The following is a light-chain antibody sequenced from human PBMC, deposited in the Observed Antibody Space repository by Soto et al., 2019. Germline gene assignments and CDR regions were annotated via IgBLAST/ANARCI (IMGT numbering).Light chain of an antibody. Sequence: IVLTQSPGTLSLSPGDRATLSCRASQSISSSYLAWYQQKPGQAPRLLIYGASSRATGIPDRFSGSGSGTDFTLTISRLEPEDFAVYYCQQYGSRTYTFGQGTKLEIK. J-gene: IGKJ2*01. CDR3: QQYGSRTYT. CDR1: QSISSSY. V-gene: IGKV3-20*01. CDR2: GAS.